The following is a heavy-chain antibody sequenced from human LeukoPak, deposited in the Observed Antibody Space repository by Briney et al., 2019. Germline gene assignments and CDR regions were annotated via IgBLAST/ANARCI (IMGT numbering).Heavy chain of an antibody. CDR3: ARVQYYYDSSGYYEITENDY. D-gene: IGHD3-22*01. V-gene: IGHV1-18*01. CDR2: IGAYNGNT. CDR1: GYTFTSYG. Sequence: ASVKVSCKASGYTFTSYGISWVRQAPGQGLEWMGWIGAYNGNTNYAQKLQGRVTMTTDTSTSTAYMELRSLRSDDTAVYYCARVQYYYDSSGYYEITENDYWGQGTLVTVSS. J-gene: IGHJ4*02.